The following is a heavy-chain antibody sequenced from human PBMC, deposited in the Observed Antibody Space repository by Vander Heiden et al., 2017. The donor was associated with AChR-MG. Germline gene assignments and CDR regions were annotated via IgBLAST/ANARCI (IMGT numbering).Heavy chain of an antibody. CDR1: GFTFRRYA. D-gene: IGHD5-18*01. Sequence: QVQLVESGGGVVQPGRYLRLPCAASGFTFRRYAMHGVRQAPGKGLWWVAVISYDGSNKYYADSVKGRFTISRDNSKNTLYLQMNSLRAEDTAVYYCARDDRGYSYAHFYYYYGMDVWGQGTTVTVSS. J-gene: IGHJ6*02. CDR3: ARDDRGYSYAHFYYYYGMDV. CDR2: ISYDGSNK. V-gene: IGHV3-30-3*01.